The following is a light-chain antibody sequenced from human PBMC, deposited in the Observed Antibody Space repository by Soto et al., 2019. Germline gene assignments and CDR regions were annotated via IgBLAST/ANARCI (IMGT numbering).Light chain of an antibody. J-gene: IGKJ1*01. CDR3: QQRSNWHPWT. CDR2: DAS. V-gene: IGKV1-5*01. Sequence: DIQMTQSPSTLSASLGDRVTITCRASPSISSWLAWYQQKPGKAPKLLIYDASSFESGVPSRFIGSGSGTDFTLTISSLEHEDFAVHYCQQRSNWHPWTFGQGTKVDIK. CDR1: PSISSW.